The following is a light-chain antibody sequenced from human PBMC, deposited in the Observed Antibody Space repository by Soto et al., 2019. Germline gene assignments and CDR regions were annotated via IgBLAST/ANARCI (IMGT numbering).Light chain of an antibody. Sequence: EVVVTQSPATLSVSLGGRATLSCRASQSVRTNLAWYQQKPGQAPRLLIYAASTRVTGIPARFSGSGSGTEFTLTITSLQSEDFAVYYCQQYNNWPPLTFGGGTKVEIK. CDR3: QQYNNWPPLT. CDR1: QSVRTN. CDR2: AAS. J-gene: IGKJ4*01. V-gene: IGKV3-15*01.